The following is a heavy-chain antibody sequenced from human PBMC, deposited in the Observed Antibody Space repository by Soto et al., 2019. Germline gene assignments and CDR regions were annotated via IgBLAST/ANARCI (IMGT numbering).Heavy chain of an antibody. J-gene: IGHJ3*02. V-gene: IGHV4-59*08. CDR2: IYYSGST. CDR3: ARHVPSAAGMFIVRTTIDAFEI. D-gene: IGHD6-13*01. Sequence: QVQLQESGPGLVKPSETLSLTCTVSGGSISSYYWSWIRQPPGKGLEWIGYIYYSGSTNYNPSLKILVTIAVDTSKNQISLKLSSVTAADTVVYYWARHVPSAAGMFIVRTTIDAFEIWGQVTTVTLSS. CDR1: GGSISSYY.